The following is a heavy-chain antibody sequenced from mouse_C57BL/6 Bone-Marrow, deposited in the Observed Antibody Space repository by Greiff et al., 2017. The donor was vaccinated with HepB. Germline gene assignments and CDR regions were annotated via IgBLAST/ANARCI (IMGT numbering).Heavy chain of an antibody. J-gene: IGHJ3*01. V-gene: IGHV5-6*01. Sequence: EVKVVDSGGDLVKPGGSLKLSCAASGFTFSSYGMSWVRQTPDKRLEWVATISSGGSYTYYPDSVKGRFTISRDNAKNTLYLQMSSLKSEDTAMYYCARFLPRGAYWGQGTLVTVSA. D-gene: IGHD2-1*01. CDR3: ARFLPRGAY. CDR2: ISSGGSYT. CDR1: GFTFSSYG.